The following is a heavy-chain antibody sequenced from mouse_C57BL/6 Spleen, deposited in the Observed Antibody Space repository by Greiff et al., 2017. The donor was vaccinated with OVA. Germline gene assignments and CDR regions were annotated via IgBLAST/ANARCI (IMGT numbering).Heavy chain of an antibody. CDR1: GYTFTDYE. Sequence: QVHVKQSGAELVRPGASVTLSCKASGYTFTDYEMHWVKQTPVHGLEWIGAIDPETGGTAYNQKFKGKAILTADKSSSTAYMELRSLTSEDSAVYYCTRGFGYGYDAWFAYWGQGTLVTVSA. V-gene: IGHV1-15*01. CDR3: TRGFGYGYDAWFAY. J-gene: IGHJ3*01. CDR2: IDPETGGT. D-gene: IGHD2-2*01.